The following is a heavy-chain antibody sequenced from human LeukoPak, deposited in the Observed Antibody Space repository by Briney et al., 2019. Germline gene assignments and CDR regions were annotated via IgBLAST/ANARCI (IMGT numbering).Heavy chain of an antibody. V-gene: IGHV4-34*01. J-gene: IGHJ4*02. CDR2: INHSGST. Sequence: SETLSLTCAVYGGSFSGYYWSWIRQPPGKGLEWIGEINHSGSTNYNPSLKSRVTISVDTSKNQFSLKLSSVTAADTAVYYCARGRLGWLRSRAFDYCRQGTLVTVSS. CDR1: GGSFSGYY. D-gene: IGHD5-12*01. CDR3: ARGRLGWLRSRAFDY.